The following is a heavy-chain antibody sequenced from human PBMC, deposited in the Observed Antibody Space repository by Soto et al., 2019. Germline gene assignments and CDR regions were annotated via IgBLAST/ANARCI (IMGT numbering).Heavy chain of an antibody. CDR1: GYIVSSST. CDR2: ISPSSSYI. J-gene: IGHJ5*02. D-gene: IGHD1-1*01. Sequence: GSLRLSCAAYGYIVSSSTLTWVRQAPGKGLEWVSCISPSSSYIYYADSVKGRFSISRDNAKNSLFLEMNNLRAEDTAVYYCARETRDSSAWGQGTLVTVSS. CDR3: ARETRDSSA. V-gene: IGHV3-21*01.